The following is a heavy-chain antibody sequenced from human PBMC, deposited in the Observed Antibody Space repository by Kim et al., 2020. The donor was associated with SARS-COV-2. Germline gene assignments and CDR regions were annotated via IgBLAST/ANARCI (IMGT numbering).Heavy chain of an antibody. J-gene: IGHJ4*02. Sequence: GGSLRLSCAASGFTFSSYALSWVRQAPGKGLEWVSSISGSGGSTYYADSVKGRFTISRDNSKNTLYLQMNSLRAEDTAVYYCARPYDTSGYYSAYWGQGTLVTVSS. V-gene: IGHV3-23*01. CDR2: ISGSGGST. CDR3: ARPYDTSGYYSAY. D-gene: IGHD3-22*01. CDR1: GFTFSSYA.